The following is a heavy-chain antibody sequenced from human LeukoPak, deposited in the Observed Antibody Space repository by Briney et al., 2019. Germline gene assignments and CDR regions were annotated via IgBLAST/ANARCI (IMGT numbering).Heavy chain of an antibody. V-gene: IGHV3-23*01. D-gene: IGHD2-15*01. CDR3: AKAPVTTCRGAFCYPFDY. Sequence: GGSLRLSCAASGFTFRSYAMSWVRQAPGKGLEWVSAISGSSSSTYYADSVKGRFSISRDNSKNTLYLQMNSLRAEDTAVYYCAKAPVTTCRGAFCYPFDYWGLGTLVTVSS. CDR2: ISGSSSST. J-gene: IGHJ4*02. CDR1: GFTFRSYA.